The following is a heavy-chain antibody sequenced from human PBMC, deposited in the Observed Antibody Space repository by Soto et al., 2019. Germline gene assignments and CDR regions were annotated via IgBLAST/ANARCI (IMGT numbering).Heavy chain of an antibody. CDR3: ARVRGGMLFHWYFDL. Sequence: HPGGSLRLSCAASGFTFSSYWMSWVRQAPGKGLEWVANIKQDGSEKYYVDSVKGRFTISRDNAKNSLYLQMNSLRAEDTAVYYCARVRGGMLFHWYFDLWGRGTLVTVSS. CDR1: GFTFSSYW. D-gene: IGHD3-16*01. V-gene: IGHV3-7*03. J-gene: IGHJ2*01. CDR2: IKQDGSEK.